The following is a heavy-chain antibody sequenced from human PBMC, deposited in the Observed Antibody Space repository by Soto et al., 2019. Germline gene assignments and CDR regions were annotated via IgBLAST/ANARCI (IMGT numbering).Heavy chain of an antibody. Sequence: PSETLSLTCTVSGGSISSYYWSWIRQPPGKGLEWIGYIYYSGSTNYNPSLKSRVAISVDTSKNQFSLKLSSVTAADTAVYYCARKIVVAAINWFDPWGQGTLVTVSS. CDR2: IYYSGST. V-gene: IGHV4-59*01. CDR1: GGSISSYY. J-gene: IGHJ5*02. CDR3: ARKIVVAAINWFDP. D-gene: IGHD2-15*01.